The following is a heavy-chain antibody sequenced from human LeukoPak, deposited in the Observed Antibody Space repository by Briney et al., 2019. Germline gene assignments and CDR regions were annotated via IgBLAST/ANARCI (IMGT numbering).Heavy chain of an antibody. CDR3: ARGYGSGWYSYYFDY. CDR1: GGSISSYY. V-gene: IGHV4-59*01. D-gene: IGHD6-19*01. CDR2: IYYSGST. Sequence: SETLSLTCTVSGGSISSYYWSWIRQPPGKGLEWIGYIYYSGSTNYNPSLKSRVTISVDTSKNQFSLKLSSVTAADTAVYYCARGYGSGWYSYYFDYWGQGTLVTVSS. J-gene: IGHJ4*02.